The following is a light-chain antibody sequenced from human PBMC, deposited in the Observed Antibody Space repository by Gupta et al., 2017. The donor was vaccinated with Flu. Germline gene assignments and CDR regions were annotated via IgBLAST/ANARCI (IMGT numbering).Light chain of an antibody. CDR1: QSGSRSY. CDR2: GAA. V-gene: IGKV3-20*01. J-gene: IGKJ2*01. Sequence: EIVLTQSPGTLSLSPGERSALSCRASQSGSRSYLAWYQQKQGQAPRLLIYGAASRATGSIDRFSGSGDGTDCTLTISRREPEDLEVYYCKQEDSEPPMYIFGQGTKVDIK. CDR3: KQEDSEPPMYI.